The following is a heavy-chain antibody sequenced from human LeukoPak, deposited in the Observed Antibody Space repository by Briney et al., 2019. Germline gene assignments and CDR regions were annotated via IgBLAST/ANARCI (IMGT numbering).Heavy chain of an antibody. CDR2: IISRRSTI. CDR3: ARGGYYYDSSGYLN. J-gene: IGHJ4*02. V-gene: IGHV3-48*03. CDR1: GFTFSSYE. Sequence: PGGSLRLSCAASGFTFSSYEMNRVRQAPGKGLEWVSYIISRRSTIYYADAVKGRFNISRDNAKNSLYLQMKSLRAEDTAVYYCARGGYYYDSSGYLNWGQGTLVTVSS. D-gene: IGHD3-22*01.